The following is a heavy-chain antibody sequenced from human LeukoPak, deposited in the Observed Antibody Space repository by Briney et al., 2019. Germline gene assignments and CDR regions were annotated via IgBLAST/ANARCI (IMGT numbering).Heavy chain of an antibody. CDR1: GYTFTGYY. J-gene: IGHJ5*02. CDR2: INPNSGGT. CDR3: ARETGAYCSSTSCYGGGSNWFDP. Sequence: ASVKVSCKASGYTFTGYYMHWVRQAPGQGLEWMGWINPNSGGTNYAQKFQGRVTMTRDTSISTAYMELSRLRSDDTAVYYGARETGAYCSSTSCYGGGSNWFDPWGQGTLVTVSS. V-gene: IGHV1-2*02. D-gene: IGHD2-2*01.